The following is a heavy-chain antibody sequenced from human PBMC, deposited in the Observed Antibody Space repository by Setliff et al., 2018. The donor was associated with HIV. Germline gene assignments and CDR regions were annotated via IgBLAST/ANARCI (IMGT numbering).Heavy chain of an antibody. J-gene: IGHJ5*02. CDR1: GFTFSASW. D-gene: IGHD2-21*01. Sequence: PGGSLRLSCTASGFTFSASWMTWVRQAPGKGLEWVALINPDSTATYYVDSVKGRFTISRDNAKTSLSLQMNSLTAEDTAVYYCARGVARQVVIDRWFDPWGQGTPVTVSS. V-gene: IGHV3-7*01. CDR2: INPDSTAT. CDR3: ARGVARQVVIDRWFDP.